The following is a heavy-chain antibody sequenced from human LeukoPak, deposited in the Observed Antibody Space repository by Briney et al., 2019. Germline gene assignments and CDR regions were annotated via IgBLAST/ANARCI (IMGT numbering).Heavy chain of an antibody. J-gene: IGHJ4*02. CDR2: FDPEDGET. CDR3: ATALRRYYDSSGYSAAVFDY. Sequence: ASVKVSCKVSGYTLTELSMHWVRQAPGKGLEWMGGFDPEDGETIYAQKFQGRVTMTEDTSTDTAYMELSSLRSEDTAVYYCATALRRYYDSSGYSAAVFDYWGQGTLVTVSS. D-gene: IGHD3-22*01. CDR1: GYTLTELS. V-gene: IGHV1-24*01.